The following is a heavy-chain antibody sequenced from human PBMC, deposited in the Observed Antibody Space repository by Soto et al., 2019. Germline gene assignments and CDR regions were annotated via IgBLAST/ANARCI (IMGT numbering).Heavy chain of an antibody. J-gene: IGHJ4*02. Sequence: ASAEVHCQAPGYNFTCYAMPLVGQAPGQKVGRKGWVNAGNGNTKYSQKFQVRGTITRETSVSTAYRELSSLRSEDTAVYYCARGLNGYLHYFDYGGQGTPVTVSS. CDR2: VNAGNGNT. V-gene: IGHV1-3*01. D-gene: IGHD3-22*01. CDR3: ARGLNGYLHYFDY. CDR1: GYNFTCYA.